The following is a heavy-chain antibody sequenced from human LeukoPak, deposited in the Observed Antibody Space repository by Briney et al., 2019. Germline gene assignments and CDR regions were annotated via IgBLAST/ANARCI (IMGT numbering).Heavy chain of an antibody. CDR2: IYPGDSDT. J-gene: IGHJ4*02. V-gene: IGHV5-51*01. CDR1: GNGFPSYW. D-gene: IGHD3-10*01. CDR3: ARHRRGFDY. Sequence: GASLNISFKGSGNGFPSYWIGWMREMPGKGLERMGIIYPGDSDTRYSPSFQGQVTISADKSINTAYLQWSSLKASDTAMYYCARHRRGFDYWGQGPLVSVSS.